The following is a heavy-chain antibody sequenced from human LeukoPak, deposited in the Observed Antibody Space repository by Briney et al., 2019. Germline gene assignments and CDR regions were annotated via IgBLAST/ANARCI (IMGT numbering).Heavy chain of an antibody. Sequence: ASVKVSCKASGYTFTDYYLHWVRQAPGQGLEWMGWINPNSGDTIYAQEFQGTVTMTRDTSIGTVYMELSRLRSDDTAVYYCARDVIYWGQGTLVTVSS. CDR2: INPNSGDT. V-gene: IGHV1-2*02. J-gene: IGHJ4*02. CDR1: GYTFTDYY. D-gene: IGHD2/OR15-2a*01. CDR3: ARDVIY.